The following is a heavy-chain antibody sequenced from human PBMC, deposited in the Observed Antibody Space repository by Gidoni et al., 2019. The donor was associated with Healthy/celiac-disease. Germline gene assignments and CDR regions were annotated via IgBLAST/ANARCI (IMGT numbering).Heavy chain of an antibody. CDR3: AKGRTGYCSSTSCYEFDY. CDR1: GFTFGSYA. J-gene: IGHJ4*02. CDR2: ISGSGGST. V-gene: IGHV3-23*01. Sequence: EVQLLESGGGLVQPGGSLRLSCAASGFTFGSYAMSWVRQAPGKGREWVSAISGSGGSTYYADSVKGRFTISRDNSKNTLYLQMNSLRAEDTAVYYCAKGRTGYCSSTSCYEFDYWGQGTLVTVSS. D-gene: IGHD2-2*01.